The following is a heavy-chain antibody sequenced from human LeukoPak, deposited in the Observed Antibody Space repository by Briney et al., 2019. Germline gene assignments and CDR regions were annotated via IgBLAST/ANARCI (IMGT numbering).Heavy chain of an antibody. V-gene: IGHV3-30*03. CDR2: ISYDGSNK. CDR3: ARDLLGYGDFD. D-gene: IGHD4-17*01. Sequence: PGGSLRLSCAASGFTFSSYGMHWVRQAPGKGLEWVAVISYDGSNKYYADSVKGRFTISRDNSKNTLYLQMNSLRAEDTAVYYCARDLLGYGDFDWGHGTLVTVSS. J-gene: IGHJ4*01. CDR1: GFTFSSYG.